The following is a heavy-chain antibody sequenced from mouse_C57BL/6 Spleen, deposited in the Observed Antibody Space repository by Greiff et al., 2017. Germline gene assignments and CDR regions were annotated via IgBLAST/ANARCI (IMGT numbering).Heavy chain of an antibody. Sequence: QVQLQQSGAELVRPGASVTLSCKASGYTFTDYEMHWVKQTPVHGLEWIGAIDPETGGTAYNQKFKGKAILTADKSSSTAYMELRSLTSEDSAVYYCTRWGTGTDYIDYWGQGTTLTVSS. D-gene: IGHD4-1*01. V-gene: IGHV1-15*01. CDR3: TRWGTGTDYIDY. J-gene: IGHJ2*01. CDR2: IDPETGGT. CDR1: GYTFTDYE.